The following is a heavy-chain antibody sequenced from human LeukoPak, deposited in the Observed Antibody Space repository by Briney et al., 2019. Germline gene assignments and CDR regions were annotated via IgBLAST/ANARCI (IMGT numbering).Heavy chain of an antibody. CDR3: AKEQHTDYSISNCNV. V-gene: IGHV3-30*02. J-gene: IGHJ4*02. CDR2: IQYDGSDK. D-gene: IGHD4-11*01. CDR1: GFTFSTYG. Sequence: GGSLRLSCAASGFTFSTYGMHWVRQAPGEGLEWVAFIQYDGSDKYYADSVKGRFTISRDNSKNTLFLQMNTLRAEDTAVYYCAKEQHTDYSISNCNVWGQGTLVTISS.